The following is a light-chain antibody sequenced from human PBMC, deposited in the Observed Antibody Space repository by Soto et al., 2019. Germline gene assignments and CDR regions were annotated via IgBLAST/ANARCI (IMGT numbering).Light chain of an antibody. CDR3: QQYNNWPPSRT. CDR1: QSVTSN. Sequence: EIVMTQSPATLSVSPGERATLSCRASQSVTSNLAWYQQKLGQAPRLLIFSASTRATGIPARFSGSGSGTEFTLTICSLQSEDFAVYYCQQYNNWPPSRTFGQGTKLEIK. J-gene: IGKJ2*02. CDR2: SAS. V-gene: IGKV3-15*01.